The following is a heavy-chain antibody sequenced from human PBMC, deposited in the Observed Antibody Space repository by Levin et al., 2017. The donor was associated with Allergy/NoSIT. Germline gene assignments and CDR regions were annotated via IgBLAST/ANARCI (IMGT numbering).Heavy chain of an antibody. CDR1: GFTFSSFG. J-gene: IGHJ4*02. V-gene: IGHV3-33*01. CDR2: IWYDGGIK. Sequence: PGESLKISCAASGFTFSSFGMHWVRRPPGRGLEWVAVIWYDGGIKYYADSVKGRFTISRDNSRDILYLQMNSLRAEDTAVYFCARDRETNSAYDGSFDQWGQGTQVTVSS. CDR3: ARDRETNSAYDGSFDQ. D-gene: IGHD5-12*01.